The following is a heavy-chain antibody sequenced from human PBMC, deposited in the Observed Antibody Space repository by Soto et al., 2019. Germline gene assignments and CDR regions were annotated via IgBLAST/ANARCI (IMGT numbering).Heavy chain of an antibody. V-gene: IGHV4-39*01. CDR1: GGSVSSNDYS. CDR2: INSSEDT. D-gene: IGHD2-2*03. CDR3: ARLNGYCVSTSCYGYYGMDV. Sequence: SETLSLTCTVSGGSVSSNDYSWGLIRQSPGKGLEWIGTINSSEDTHYNPSLLSRVTISVDTSMSEFSLRLRSVTAADTAVYYCARLNGYCVSTSCYGYYGMDVWGQGTTVTVSS. J-gene: IGHJ6*02.